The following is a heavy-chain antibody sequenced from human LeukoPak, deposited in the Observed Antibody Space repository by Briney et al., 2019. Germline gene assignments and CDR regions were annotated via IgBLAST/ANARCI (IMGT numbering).Heavy chain of an antibody. CDR3: ARAGPPYYYDSSGYPEEYNWFDP. J-gene: IGHJ5*02. CDR2: ISGSGGGT. Sequence: GGSLRLSCAASGFTFSSYAMSWVRQAPGKGLEWVSAISGSGGGTYYADSVKGRFTISRDNSKNTLYLQVNSLRAEDTAVYYCARAGPPYYYDSSGYPEEYNWFDPWGQGTLVTVSS. CDR1: GFTFSSYA. D-gene: IGHD3-22*01. V-gene: IGHV3-23*01.